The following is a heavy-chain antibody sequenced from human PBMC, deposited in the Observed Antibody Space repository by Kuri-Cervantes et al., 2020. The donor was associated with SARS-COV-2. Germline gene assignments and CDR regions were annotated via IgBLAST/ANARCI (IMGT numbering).Heavy chain of an antibody. Sequence: GGSLRLSCLTSGFTFTDYGMAWVRRAPGKVLEWVSSINYSGGSTYYAASVRGRFTISRDNSKNTLYLQMNSLRVEDTAVYYCAREDRYGGNLNWFDPWGQGTLVTVSS. CDR1: GFTFTDYG. CDR3: AREDRYGGNLNWFDP. V-gene: IGHV3-23*01. CDR2: INYSGGST. D-gene: IGHD1-26*01. J-gene: IGHJ5*02.